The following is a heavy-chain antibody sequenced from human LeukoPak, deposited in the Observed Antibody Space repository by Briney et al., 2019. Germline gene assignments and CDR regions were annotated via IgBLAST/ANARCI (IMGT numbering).Heavy chain of an antibody. J-gene: IGHJ3*01. V-gene: IGHV1-24*01. CDR1: GYTLTEFS. CDR2: FDPEDGET. D-gene: IGHD3-9*01. CDR3: ATVSLTGTDAFDL. Sequence: ASLKVSCKVSGYTLTEFSMHSVRQGPGKGLEWMGGFDPEDGETIYTQKFQGRVTMSEDTSPDTAHMEPRSPRSEDTAVYYCATVSLTGTDAFDLWGQGTMVTVSS.